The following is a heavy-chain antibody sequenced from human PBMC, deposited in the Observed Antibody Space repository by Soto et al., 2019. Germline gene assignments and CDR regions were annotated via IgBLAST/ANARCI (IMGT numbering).Heavy chain of an antibody. J-gene: IGHJ5*02. CDR1: RFTFSSYT. D-gene: IGHD3-22*01. CDR3: ARGVYDSNGYSYP. Sequence: GGSLRLSCSASRFTFSSYTMNWVRQAPGKGLEWVSSISSSTTYIYYADSVKGRFTISRDNAKNSLYLQVNSLRAEDTAVYYCARGVYDSNGYSYPWGQGTLVTVSS. V-gene: IGHV3-21*01. CDR2: ISSSTTYI.